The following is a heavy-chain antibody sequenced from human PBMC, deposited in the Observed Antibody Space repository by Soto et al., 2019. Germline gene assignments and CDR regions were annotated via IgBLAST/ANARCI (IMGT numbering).Heavy chain of an antibody. CDR1: GFTFSDYY. D-gene: IGHD3-22*01. CDR2: ISSSSSYT. V-gene: IGHV3-11*06. Sequence: GGSLRLSCAASGFTFSDYYMSWIRQAPGKGLEWVSYISSSSSYTNYADSVKGRFTISRDNAKNSLYLQMNSLRAEDTAVYYCASYTHYYDSSGYYYFDYWGQGTLVTVSS. CDR3: ASYTHYYDSSGYYYFDY. J-gene: IGHJ4*02.